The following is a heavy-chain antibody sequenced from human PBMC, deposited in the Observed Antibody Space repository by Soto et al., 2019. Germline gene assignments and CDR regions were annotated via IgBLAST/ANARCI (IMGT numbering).Heavy chain of an antibody. V-gene: IGHV3-30*18. CDR1: GFTFSSYG. D-gene: IGHD3-16*01. Sequence: GGSLRLSCAASGFTFSSYGMHWVRQAPGKGLEWVAVISYDGSNKYYADSVKGRFTISRDNSKNTLYLQMNSLRAEDTAVYYCAKSDDYVWGKALDYWGQGTLVTVSS. CDR3: AKSDDYVWGKALDY. J-gene: IGHJ4*02. CDR2: ISYDGSNK.